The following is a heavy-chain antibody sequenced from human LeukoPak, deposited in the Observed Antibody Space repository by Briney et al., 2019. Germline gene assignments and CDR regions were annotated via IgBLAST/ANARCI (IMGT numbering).Heavy chain of an antibody. CDR2: ISHSGSTI. CDR3: ATYGSGSGTFFDS. V-gene: IGHV3-48*04. Sequence: GGSLRLSCAASGFTFSSYSMNWVRQAPGKGLEWVSYISHSGSTIHYADSVKGRFTISRDNAKNSLYLQMNSLRAEDTALYYCATYGSGSGTFFDSWGQGTLVTVSS. CDR1: GFTFSSYS. D-gene: IGHD3-10*01. J-gene: IGHJ4*01.